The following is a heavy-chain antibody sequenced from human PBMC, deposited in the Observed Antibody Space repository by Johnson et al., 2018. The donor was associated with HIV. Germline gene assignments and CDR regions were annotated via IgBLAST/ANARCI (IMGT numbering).Heavy chain of an antibody. CDR1: GFSFSFYG. Sequence: QVQLVESVGDVVQPGGSLRLSCAASGFSFSFYGIHWVRQAPGKGLEWVAFIRYDASNRYYSDSVMGRFTISRDNSKNTVFLQMNSLRAEDTAVYYCARQIAVAARGAFDIWGQGTMVTVSS. CDR2: IRYDASNR. CDR3: ARQIAVAARGAFDI. V-gene: IGHV3-30*02. D-gene: IGHD6-19*01. J-gene: IGHJ3*02.